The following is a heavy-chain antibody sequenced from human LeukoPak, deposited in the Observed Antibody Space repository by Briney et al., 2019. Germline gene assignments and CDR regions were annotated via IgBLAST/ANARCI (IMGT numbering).Heavy chain of an antibody. J-gene: IGHJ5*02. V-gene: IGHV1-69*13. CDR1: GYTFTSYG. Sequence: GASVKVSCKTSGYTFTSYGVSWVRQAPGQGLEWLGGIIPIFGTANYAQKFQGRVTITADESTSTAYMELSSLRSDDTAVYYCARDRLRLGYERTNWFDPWGQGTLVTVSS. CDR2: IIPIFGTA. D-gene: IGHD2-15*01. CDR3: ARDRLRLGYERTNWFDP.